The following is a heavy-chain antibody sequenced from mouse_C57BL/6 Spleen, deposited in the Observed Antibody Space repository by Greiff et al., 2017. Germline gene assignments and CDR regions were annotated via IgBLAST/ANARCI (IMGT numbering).Heavy chain of an antibody. Sequence: VQLQQPGAELVRPGSSVKLSCKASGYTFTSYWMDWVKQRPGQGLEWIGNIYPSDSETHYNQKFKDKATLTVDKSSSTAYMQLSSLTSEDSAVYYCARAYDGEYYFDDWGQGTTLTVSS. J-gene: IGHJ2*01. D-gene: IGHD2-12*01. CDR1: GYTFTSYW. CDR2: IYPSDSET. CDR3: ARAYDGEYYFDD. V-gene: IGHV1-61*01.